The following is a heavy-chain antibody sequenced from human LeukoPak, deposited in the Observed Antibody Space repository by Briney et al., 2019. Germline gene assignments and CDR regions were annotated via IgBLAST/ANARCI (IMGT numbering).Heavy chain of an antibody. CDR1: GDSVSSDY. Sequence: PSETLSLTCIVSGDSVSSDYWSWIRQPPGKGLEWIGYINYTGSANYNPSLKSRVTISVDTSKNHVSLNLRSVTAADTAVYYCARLGCSADRCYNYWGQGALVTVSS. V-gene: IGHV4-59*08. CDR3: ARLGCSADRCYNY. D-gene: IGHD2-15*01. J-gene: IGHJ4*02. CDR2: INYTGSA.